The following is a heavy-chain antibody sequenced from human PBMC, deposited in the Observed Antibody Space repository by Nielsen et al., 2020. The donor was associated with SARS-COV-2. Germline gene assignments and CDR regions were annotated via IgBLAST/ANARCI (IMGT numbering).Heavy chain of an antibody. V-gene: IGHV4-59*12. D-gene: IGHD2-2*01. CDR3: ARGDLVVVPSPILGLGPFFYYFYLDV. J-gene: IGHJ6*03. CDR2: VWLTGST. Sequence: RQAPGKGLEWIGYVWLTGSTGYNPSLKSRVSISMDTSKNHFSLQVSSVTAADTAVYFCARGDLVVVPSPILGLGPFFYYFYLDVWGKGTTVTVSS.